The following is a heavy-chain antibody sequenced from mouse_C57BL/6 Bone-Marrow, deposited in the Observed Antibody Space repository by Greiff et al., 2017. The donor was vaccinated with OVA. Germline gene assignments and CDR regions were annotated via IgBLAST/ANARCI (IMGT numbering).Heavy chain of an antibody. J-gene: IGHJ2*01. CDR1: GFNIKDDY. CDR2: IDPENGDT. D-gene: IGHD6-1*01. Sequence: DVKLVESGAELVRPGASVKLSCTASGFNIKDDYMHWVKQRPEQGLEWIGWIDPENGDTEYASKFQGKATITADTSSNTAYLQLSSLTSEDTAVYYCTATLDYWGQGTTLTVSS. CDR3: TATLDY. V-gene: IGHV14-4*01.